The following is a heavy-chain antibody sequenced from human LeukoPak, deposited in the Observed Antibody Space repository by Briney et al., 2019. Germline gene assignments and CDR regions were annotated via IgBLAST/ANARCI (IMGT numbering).Heavy chain of an antibody. D-gene: IGHD1-7*01. CDR2: IYHSGST. V-gene: IGHV4-38-2*02. CDR1: GYSISSGYY. J-gene: IGHJ3*02. Sequence: PSETLSLTCTVSGYSISSGYYWGWIRQPPGKGLEWIGSIYHSGSTYYNPSLKSRVTISVDTSKNQFSLKLSSVTAADTAVYYCARGGIEGTIPEDTFDIWGQGTLVTVSS. CDR3: ARGGIEGTIPEDTFDI.